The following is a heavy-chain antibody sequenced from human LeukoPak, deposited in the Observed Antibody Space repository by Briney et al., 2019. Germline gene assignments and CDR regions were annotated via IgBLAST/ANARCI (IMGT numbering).Heavy chain of an antibody. Sequence: GGSLRLSSAASGFIFSNNWMSWVGQAPGKGRKWVANIKQDRSEKYYVDSVKGRFTISRDNAKNSLYLQLNSLRDDDTALYYWARGGIVAYHFHYWGQGTLVTVSS. V-gene: IGHV3-7*01. CDR2: IKQDRSEK. D-gene: IGHD5-12*01. J-gene: IGHJ4*02. CDR3: ARGGIVAYHFHY. CDR1: GFIFSNNW.